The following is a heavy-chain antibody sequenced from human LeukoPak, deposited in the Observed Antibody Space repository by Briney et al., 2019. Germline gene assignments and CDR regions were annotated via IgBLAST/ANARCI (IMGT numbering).Heavy chain of an antibody. J-gene: IGHJ4*02. D-gene: IGHD3-22*01. CDR3: TRLTFFTYYYDSSDYKGFYFDY. CDR1: GASISSGSYY. V-gene: IGHV4-39*01. CDR2: IFYSGST. Sequence: SETLSLTCTVSGASISSGSYYWGWVRQPPGKGLEYIGTIFYSGSTYYNPSLKSRVTISVDTSENQFSLKLSSVTAADTAVYYCTRLTFFTYYYDSSDYKGFYFDYWGQGTLVTVSS.